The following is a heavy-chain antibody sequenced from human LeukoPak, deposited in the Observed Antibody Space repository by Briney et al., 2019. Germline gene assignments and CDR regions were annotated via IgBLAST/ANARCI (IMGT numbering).Heavy chain of an antibody. CDR3: ARGVNSSSHYQLWY. Sequence: GASVKVSCKASGGTFSSYAISWVRQAPGQGLEWMGRIIPIFGTANYAQKFQGRVTITTDESTSTAYMELSSLRSEDTAVYYCARGVNSSSHYQLWYWGQGTLVTVSS. V-gene: IGHV1-69*05. CDR2: IIPIFGTA. CDR1: GGTFSSYA. D-gene: IGHD6-6*01. J-gene: IGHJ4*02.